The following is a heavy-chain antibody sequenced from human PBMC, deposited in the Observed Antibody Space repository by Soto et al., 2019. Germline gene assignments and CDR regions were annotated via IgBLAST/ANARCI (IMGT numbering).Heavy chain of an antibody. V-gene: IGHV1-18*01. CDR2: ISSYIGHT. Sequence: ASVKVSCNTSCDSFINYNISWVRVGHRPGRGREGWISSYIGHTNHAQKFRGRVTMTTETSTSTAYMEVGSLGSDDTAVYYCARHVRVDCPSSSCYNSYGIDVWGQGTTVTVSS. D-gene: IGHD2-2*01. CDR1: CDSFINYN. CDR3: ARHVRVDCPSSSCYNSYGIDV. J-gene: IGHJ6*02.